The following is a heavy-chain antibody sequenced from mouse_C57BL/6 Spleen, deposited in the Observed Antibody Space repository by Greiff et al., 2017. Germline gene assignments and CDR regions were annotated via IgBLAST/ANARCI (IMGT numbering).Heavy chain of an antibody. CDR3: ARFWCSPYYFDY. J-gene: IGHJ2*01. CDR2: IYPGDGDT. D-gene: IGHD1-1*01. Sequence: QVQLQQSGAELVKPGASVKISCKASGYAFSSYWMNWVKQRPGKGLEWIGQIYPGDGDTNYNGKFKGKATLTADKSSSTAYMQLSSLTSEDSAVYFCARFWCSPYYFDYWGQGTTLTVSS. CDR1: GYAFSSYW. V-gene: IGHV1-80*01.